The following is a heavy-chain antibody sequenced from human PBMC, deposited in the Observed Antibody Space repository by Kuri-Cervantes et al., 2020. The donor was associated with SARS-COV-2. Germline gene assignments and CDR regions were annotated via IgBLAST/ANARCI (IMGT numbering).Heavy chain of an antibody. CDR1: GDSISSVDYS. D-gene: IGHD2-21*02. Sequence: QTLSLTCAVSGDSISSVDYSWSWIRQPPGKGLEWIGYIYRDGKTYYSPSLTSRVTISVDSSKNQFFLQLTSVTAADTAVYFCARLIHVAAVPDPWGQGTQVTVSS. V-gene: IGHV4-30-2*01. J-gene: IGHJ5*02. CDR2: IYRDGKT. CDR3: ARLIHVAAVPDP.